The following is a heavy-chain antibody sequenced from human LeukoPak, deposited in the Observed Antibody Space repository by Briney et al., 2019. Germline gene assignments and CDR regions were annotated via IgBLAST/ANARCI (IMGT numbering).Heavy chain of an antibody. D-gene: IGHD6-19*01. CDR3: AKRWIAVAEDTLGVVDKGFDP. J-gene: IGHJ5*02. Sequence: GASVKVSCKASGYTFTSYAMNWVRQAPGQGLEWMGWINTNTGNPTYAQGFTGRFVFSLDTSVSTAYLQISSLKAEDTAVYYCAKRWIAVAEDTLGVVDKGFDPWGQGTLVTVSS. CDR1: GYTFTSYA. CDR2: INTNTGNP. V-gene: IGHV7-4-1*02.